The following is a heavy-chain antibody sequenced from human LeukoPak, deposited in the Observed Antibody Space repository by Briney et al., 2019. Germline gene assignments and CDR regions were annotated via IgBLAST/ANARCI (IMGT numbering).Heavy chain of an antibody. CDR3: TRDGKDCSSTSCSADY. Sequence: GGSLRLSCAASGFTFSTYTLNWVRQAQGKGLGWVSSISVSSSYIYYAGSVKGRFTISRDNAKNSLYLQMNSLRVEDTAVYFCTRDGKDCSSTSCSADYWGQGTLVTVSS. CDR2: ISVSSSYI. J-gene: IGHJ4*02. V-gene: IGHV3-21*01. D-gene: IGHD2-2*01. CDR1: GFTFSTYT.